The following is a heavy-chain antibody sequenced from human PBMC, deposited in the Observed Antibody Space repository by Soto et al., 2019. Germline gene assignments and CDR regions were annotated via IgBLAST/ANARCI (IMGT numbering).Heavy chain of an antibody. Sequence: ESGGGVVQPGRSLRLSCAASGFTFSSYGMHWVRQAPGKGLEWVAVIWYDGSNKYYADSVKGRFTISRDNSKNTPYLQMNSLRAEDTAVYYCARDVSSSWYSIDYWGQGTLVTVSS. D-gene: IGHD6-13*01. J-gene: IGHJ4*02. CDR3: ARDVSSSWYSIDY. V-gene: IGHV3-33*01. CDR2: IWYDGSNK. CDR1: GFTFSSYG.